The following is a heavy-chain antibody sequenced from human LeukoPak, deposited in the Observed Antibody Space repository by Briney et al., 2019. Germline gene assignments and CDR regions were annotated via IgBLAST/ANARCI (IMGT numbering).Heavy chain of an antibody. J-gene: IGHJ6*03. V-gene: IGHV4-4*09. CDR3: ARRAESPLYYYYYMDV. Sequence: SETLSLTCTVSGGSISSYYWSWIRQPPGKGLEWIGYIYTSGSTNYNPSLKSRVTISVDTSKNQFSLKLSSVTAAGTAVYYCARRAESPLYYYYYMDVWGKGTTVTVSS. CDR1: GGSISSYY. D-gene: IGHD4/OR15-4a*01. CDR2: IYTSGST.